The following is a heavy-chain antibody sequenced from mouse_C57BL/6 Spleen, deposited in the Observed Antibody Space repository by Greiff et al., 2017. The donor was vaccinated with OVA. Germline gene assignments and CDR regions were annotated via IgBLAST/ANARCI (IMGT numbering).Heavy chain of an antibody. CDR3: ARRDSNYAWYFDV. CDR2: ISSGSSTI. CDR1: GFTFSDYG. Sequence: DVKLVESGGGLVKPGGSLKLSCAASGFTFSDYGMHWVRQAPEKGLEWVAYISSGSSTIYYADTVKGRFTISRDNAKNTLFLQMTSLRSEDTAMYYCARRDSNYAWYFDVWGTGTTVTVSS. D-gene: IGHD2-5*01. J-gene: IGHJ1*03. V-gene: IGHV5-17*01.